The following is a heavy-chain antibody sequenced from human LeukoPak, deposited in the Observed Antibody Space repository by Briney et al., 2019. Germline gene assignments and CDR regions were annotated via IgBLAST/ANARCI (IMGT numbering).Heavy chain of an antibody. D-gene: IGHD3-9*01. Sequence: PGGSLRLSCAASGFTVSSNYMSWVRQAPGKGLEWVSIIYSDGSTYYADSVKGRFTISRDNSKNTLYLQMNSLRAEDTAMYYCARDQRYFDWSLHVGLDYWGQGTLVTVSS. CDR2: IYSDGST. CDR1: GFTVSSNY. V-gene: IGHV3-66*01. J-gene: IGHJ4*02. CDR3: ARDQRYFDWSLHVGLDY.